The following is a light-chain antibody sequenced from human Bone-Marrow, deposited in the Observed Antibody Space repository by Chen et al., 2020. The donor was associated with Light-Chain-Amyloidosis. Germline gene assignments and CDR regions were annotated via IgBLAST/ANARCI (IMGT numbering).Light chain of an antibody. CDR2: EGT. CDR3: QQYHSLPPT. V-gene: IGKV1-33*01. J-gene: IGKJ4*01. Sequence: DIQMTQSPSSLSASIGDRVTITCQASQDINNCLNWYQQKPGKAPKLLMYEGTNLETGVPSRFSGSGSGTDFTFTISSLQPEDIATYYCQQYHSLPPTFGGGTRVETK. CDR1: QDINNC.